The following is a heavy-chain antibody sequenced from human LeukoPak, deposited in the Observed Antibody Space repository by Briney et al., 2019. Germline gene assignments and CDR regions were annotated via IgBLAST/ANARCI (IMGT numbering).Heavy chain of an antibody. Sequence: ASVKVSCKASGYTFISFGISWVRQAPGQGLEWMGWISPYNGNTNSAQKFQGRVTMTTDTSTSAAYMELRSLRSDDTAVYYCARDNTWYFDLWGRGTLVTVSS. V-gene: IGHV1-18*01. J-gene: IGHJ2*01. CDR3: ARDNTWYFDL. CDR1: GYTFISFG. CDR2: ISPYNGNT. D-gene: IGHD2/OR15-2a*01.